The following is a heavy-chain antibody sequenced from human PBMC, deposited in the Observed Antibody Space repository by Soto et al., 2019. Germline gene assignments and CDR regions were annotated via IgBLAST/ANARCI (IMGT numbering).Heavy chain of an antibody. CDR2: IFHTGST. CDR3: ARRRIVVTTNFDY. Sequence: SETLSRTCNVGGGSISSSSYYWGWSRQPPGKGLEWIGNIFHTGSTYYNPSLKSRVTISVETSKNQFSLKLSSVTATDTAVYYCARRRIVVTTNFDYWGQGTLVTVSS. J-gene: IGHJ4*02. D-gene: IGHD1-26*01. CDR1: GGSISSSSYY. V-gene: IGHV4-39*01.